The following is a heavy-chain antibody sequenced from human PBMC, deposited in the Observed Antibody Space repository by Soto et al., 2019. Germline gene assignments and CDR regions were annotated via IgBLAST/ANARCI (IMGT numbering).Heavy chain of an antibody. V-gene: IGHV4-59*01. J-gene: IGHJ5*02. D-gene: IGHD3-9*01. CDR1: GGSISSYY. Sequence: PSETLSLTCTVSGGSISSYYWSWIRQPPGKGLEWIGYIYYSGSTNYNPSLKSRVTISVDTSKNQFSLKLSSVTAADTAVYYCARAARYFDWSERPNWFDPWGQGTLVTVSS. CDR2: IYYSGST. CDR3: ARAARYFDWSERPNWFDP.